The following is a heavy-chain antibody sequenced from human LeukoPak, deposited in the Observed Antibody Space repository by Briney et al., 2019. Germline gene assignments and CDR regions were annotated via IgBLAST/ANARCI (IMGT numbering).Heavy chain of an antibody. CDR1: GFTFSSYA. D-gene: IGHD5-18*01. CDR2: ISYDGSNK. Sequence: QPGGSLRISCAASGFTFSSYAMHWVRQAPGKGLEWVAVISYDGSNKYYADSVKGRFTISRDNFKNTLYLQMNSLRAEDTAVYYCARQYSYGFRAAAYWGQGTLVTVSS. V-gene: IGHV3-30-3*01. J-gene: IGHJ4*02. CDR3: ARQYSYGFRAAAY.